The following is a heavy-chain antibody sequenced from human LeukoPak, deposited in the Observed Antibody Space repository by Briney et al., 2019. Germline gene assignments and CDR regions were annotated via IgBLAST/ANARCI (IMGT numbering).Heavy chain of an antibody. CDR1: GFTFSSYS. CDR3: ARDLGQQLVDAFDI. D-gene: IGHD6-13*01. V-gene: IGHV3-21*01. CDR2: ISSSSSYI. J-gene: IGHJ3*02. Sequence: GGSLRLSCTTSGFTFSSYSMNWVRQAPGKGLEWVSSISSSSSYIYYADSVKGRFTISRGNAKNSLYLQMNSLRAEDTAVYYCARDLGQQLVDAFDIWGQGTMVTVSS.